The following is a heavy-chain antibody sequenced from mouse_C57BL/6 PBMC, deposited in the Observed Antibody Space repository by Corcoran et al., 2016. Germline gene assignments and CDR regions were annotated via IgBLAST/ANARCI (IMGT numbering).Heavy chain of an antibody. D-gene: IGHD1-1*01. CDR1: GYTFTTYG. CDR2: INTYSGVP. Sequence: QIQLVQSGPELKKPGDTVKISCKASGYTFTTYGMSWVKQAPGKGLKWMGWINTYSGVPTYADDFKGRFAFSLETSASTAYLQINNLKNEDTATYFCASHYYGSSYWYFDVWGTGTTVTVSS. CDR3: ASHYYGSSYWYFDV. J-gene: IGHJ1*03. V-gene: IGHV9-3*01.